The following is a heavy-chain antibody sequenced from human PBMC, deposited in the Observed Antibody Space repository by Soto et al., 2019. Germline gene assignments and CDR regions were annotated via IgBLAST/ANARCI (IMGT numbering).Heavy chain of an antibody. D-gene: IGHD3-22*01. CDR3: ARASDYYDSSGYPMKYFQH. CDR1: GGSISGYY. CDR2: IYNSGST. J-gene: IGHJ1*01. V-gene: IGHV4-4*08. Sequence: SETLSLTCTVPGGSISGYYWIWMRQPPGKGLEWIGYIYNSGSTYYNPSLKSRVTISVDTSKNQFSLKLSSVTAADTAVYYCARASDYYDSSGYPMKYFQHWGQGTLVTVSS.